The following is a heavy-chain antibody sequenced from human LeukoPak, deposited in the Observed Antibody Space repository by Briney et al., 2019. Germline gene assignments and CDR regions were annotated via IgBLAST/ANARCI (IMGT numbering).Heavy chain of an antibody. CDR2: IYHSGST. Sequence: PSETLSLTCAVSGYSISSGYYWGWIRQPPGKGLEWIGSIYHSGSTYYNPSLKSRVSISLDTSKNQFSLKLSSVTAADTAVYYCARDTVDTAMVQHWGQGTLVTVSS. V-gene: IGHV4-38-2*02. CDR1: GYSISSGYY. CDR3: ARDTVDTAMVQH. D-gene: IGHD5-18*01. J-gene: IGHJ1*01.